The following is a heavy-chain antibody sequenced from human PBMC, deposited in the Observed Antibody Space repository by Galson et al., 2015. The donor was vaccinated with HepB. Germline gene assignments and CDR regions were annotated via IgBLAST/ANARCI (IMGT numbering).Heavy chain of an antibody. D-gene: IGHD3-22*01. Sequence: SVKVSCKASGGTFSNYAISWVRQAPGQGLEWMGGIVPVVGTPKYAQKFQGRLTITADGSTNTAYMELSSLRSEDTAVYFCARWAGESSGFWGPLDYWGQGTLVTVSS. V-gene: IGHV1-69*13. CDR1: GGTFSNYA. CDR3: ARWAGESSGFWGPLDY. J-gene: IGHJ4*02. CDR2: IVPVVGTP.